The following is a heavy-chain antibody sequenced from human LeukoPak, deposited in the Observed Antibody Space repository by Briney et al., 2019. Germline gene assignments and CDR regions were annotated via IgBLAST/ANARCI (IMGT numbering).Heavy chain of an antibody. CDR2: IYIGGST. J-gene: IGHJ4*02. D-gene: IGHD6-13*01. CDR1: GFTVSSNY. V-gene: IGHV3-53*01. CDR3: ATLGSSSSWSFDY. Sequence: PGGALRLSCAASGFTVSSNYMSCVRQAPGKGLESVSVIYIGGSTYYADSVKGRFTISRDNSKNTLDLQMNSLRAEATAVYYCATLGSSSSWSFDYWGQGTLVTVSS.